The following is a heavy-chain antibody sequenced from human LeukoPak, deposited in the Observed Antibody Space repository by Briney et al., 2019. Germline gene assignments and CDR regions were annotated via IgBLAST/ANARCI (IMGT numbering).Heavy chain of an antibody. Sequence: GGSLRLSCAASGFTFSDYYVSWIRQAPGKGLEWVSYISSSGSTIYYADSVKGRFTVSRDNAKNSLYPQMNSLRAEDTAVYYCARYLWFGELFDYWGQGTLVTVSS. J-gene: IGHJ4*02. CDR1: GFTFSDYY. D-gene: IGHD3-10*01. CDR3: ARYLWFGELFDY. V-gene: IGHV3-11*01. CDR2: ISSSGSTI.